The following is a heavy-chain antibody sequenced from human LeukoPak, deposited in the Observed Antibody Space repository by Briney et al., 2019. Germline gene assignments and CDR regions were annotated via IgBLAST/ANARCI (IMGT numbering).Heavy chain of an antibody. CDR2: IYTSGST. Sequence: QVQLQESGPGLVKPSQTLSLTCTVSGGSISSGSYYWSWIRQPAGQGLEWIGRIYTSGSTNYNPSPKSRVTISVDTSKNQFSLKLSSVTAADTAVYYCARVYCSSTSCWFDPWGQGTLVTVSS. V-gene: IGHV4-61*02. CDR1: GGSISSGSYY. J-gene: IGHJ5*02. CDR3: ARVYCSSTSCWFDP. D-gene: IGHD2-2*01.